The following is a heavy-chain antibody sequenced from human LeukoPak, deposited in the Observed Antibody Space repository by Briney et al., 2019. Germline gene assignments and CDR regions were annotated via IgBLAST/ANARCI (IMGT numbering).Heavy chain of an antibody. J-gene: IGHJ4*02. CDR2: INTDGST. V-gene: IGHV3-74*01. CDR1: GFTFSSSW. CDR3: VRSRGYFDS. Sequence: GGSLRLSCAASGFTFSSSWMHWVRQVPGKGLVWVSRINTDGSTAYADSVKGRFTISRDSGKNTLYLQMNSLRGEDTAVYYCVRSRGYFDSWGQGTLVTVSS.